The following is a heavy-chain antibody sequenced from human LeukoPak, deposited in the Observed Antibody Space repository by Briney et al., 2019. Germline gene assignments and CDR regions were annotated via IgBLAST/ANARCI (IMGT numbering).Heavy chain of an antibody. D-gene: IGHD3-10*01. CDR3: ATFPYGSGSYCFDY. CDR2: IIPIFGTA. CDR1: GGTLSSYA. Sequence: ASVKVSCKASGGTLSSYAISWVRQAPGQGLEWMGGIIPIFGTANYAQKFQGRVTITADESTSTAYMELSSLRSEDTAVYYCATFPYGSGSYCFDYWGQGTLVTVSS. V-gene: IGHV1-69*13. J-gene: IGHJ4*02.